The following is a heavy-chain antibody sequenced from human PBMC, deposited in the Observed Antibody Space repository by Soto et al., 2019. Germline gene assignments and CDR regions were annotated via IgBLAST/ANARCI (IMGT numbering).Heavy chain of an antibody. CDR1: GYTFTSYY. V-gene: IGHV1-46*01. J-gene: IGHJ4*02. Sequence: QVQLVQSGAEVKKPGASVKVSCKASGYTFTSYYMHWVRQVPGQGLEWMGIINPSGGSTSYAQKFQGRVIMTRDTSTSTVYMELSSLRSEDTAVYYCARAAQGGGCKDYWGQGTLVTVSS. CDR2: INPSGGST. CDR3: ARAAQGGGCKDY. D-gene: IGHD6-19*01.